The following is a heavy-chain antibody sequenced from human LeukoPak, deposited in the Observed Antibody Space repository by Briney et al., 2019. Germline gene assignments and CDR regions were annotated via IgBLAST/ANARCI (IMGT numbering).Heavy chain of an antibody. CDR2: IYYSGST. D-gene: IGHD3-3*01. CDR3: AREGYDFWSGYYRWFDP. V-gene: IGHV4-59*01. J-gene: IGHJ5*02. CDR1: GGSFSGYY. Sequence: PSETLSLTCAVYGGSFSGYYWSWIRQPPGKGLEWIGYIYYSGSTNYNPSLKSRVTISVDTSKNQFSLKLSSVTAADTAVYYCAREGYDFWSGYYRWFDPWGQGTLVTVSS.